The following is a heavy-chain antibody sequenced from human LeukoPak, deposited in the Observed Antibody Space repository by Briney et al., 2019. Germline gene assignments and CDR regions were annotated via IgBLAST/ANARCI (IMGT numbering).Heavy chain of an antibody. J-gene: IGHJ4*02. CDR3: ARAPYSYGQFDY. CDR1: GYTFTSYY. Sequence: ASVKVSCKASGYTFTSYYMHSVRQAPGQGLEWMGIINPSGGSTSYAQKFQGRVTMTRDMSTSTVYMELSSLRSEDTAVYYCARAPYSYGQFDYWGQGTLVTVSS. V-gene: IGHV1-46*01. CDR2: INPSGGST. D-gene: IGHD5-18*01.